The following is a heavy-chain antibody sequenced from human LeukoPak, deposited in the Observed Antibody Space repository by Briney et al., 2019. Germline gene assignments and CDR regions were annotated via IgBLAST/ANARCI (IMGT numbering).Heavy chain of an antibody. D-gene: IGHD3-3*01. J-gene: IGHJ6*03. CDR3: ARAEPSISGVVISYYYYMDV. V-gene: IGHV1-2*06. Sequence: ASVKVSCKASGYTFTGYYMHWVRQAPGQGLEWMGRINPNSGGTNYAQKFQGRVTMTRDTSISTAYMELSRLRSDDTAVYYCARAEPSISGVVISYYYYMDVWGKGTTVTVSS. CDR2: INPNSGGT. CDR1: GYTFTGYY.